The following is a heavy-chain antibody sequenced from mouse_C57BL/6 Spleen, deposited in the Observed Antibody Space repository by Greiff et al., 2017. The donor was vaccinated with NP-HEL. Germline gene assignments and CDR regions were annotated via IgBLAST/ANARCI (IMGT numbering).Heavy chain of an antibody. V-gene: IGHV1-66*01. CDR1: GYSFTSYY. CDR2: IYPGSGNT. D-gene: IGHD2-1*01. J-gene: IGHJ4*01. CDR3: ASLGYYGNYYAMDY. Sequence: VQLQQSGPELVKPGASVKISCKASGYSFTSYYIHWVKQRPGQGLEWIGWIYPGSGNTKYNEKFKGKATLTADTSSSTAYMQLSSLTSEDSAVYYCASLGYYGNYYAMDYWGQGTSVTVSS.